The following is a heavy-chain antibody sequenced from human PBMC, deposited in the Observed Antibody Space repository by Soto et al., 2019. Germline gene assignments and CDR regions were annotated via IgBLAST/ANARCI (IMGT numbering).Heavy chain of an antibody. Sequence: EVQLLESGGGLVQPGGSLRLSCAASGFTFSTYGMNWVRQAPGKGLEWVSTISSTENSGRTYYADSVQGRFTISIDTYKNTLYLQMNSLTAEDTAIYYCAKANKHCSGNNFYYFNYWGQETLVTVSS. J-gene: IGHJ4*02. V-gene: IGHV3-23*01. CDR3: AKANKHCSGNNFYYFNY. CDR1: GFTFSTYG. D-gene: IGHD2-15*01. CDR2: ISSTENSGRT.